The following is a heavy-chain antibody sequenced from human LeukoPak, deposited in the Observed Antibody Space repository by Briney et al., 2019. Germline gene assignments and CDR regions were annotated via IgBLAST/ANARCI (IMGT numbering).Heavy chain of an antibody. CDR3: ARVRMVRGGNWFDP. J-gene: IGHJ5*02. D-gene: IGHD3-10*01. CDR1: GYTFTSYG. CDR2: INPNSGGT. V-gene: IGHV1-2*02. Sequence: ASVKVSCKASGYTFTSYGISWVRQAPGQGLEWMGWINPNSGGTNYAQKFQGRVTMTRDTSISTAYMELSRLRSGDTAVYYCARVRMVRGGNWFDPWGQGTLVTVSS.